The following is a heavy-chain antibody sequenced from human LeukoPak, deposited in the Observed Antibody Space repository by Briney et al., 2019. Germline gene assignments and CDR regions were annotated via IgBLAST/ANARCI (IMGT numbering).Heavy chain of an antibody. Sequence: GGSLRLSCAASGFTVSSNYMSWVRQAPGKGLEWVSVIYSGGSTYYADSVKGRFTISRDNAKNSLYLQMNSLRAEDTAVYYCASHQMGDYFDYWGQGTLVTVSS. CDR3: ASHQMGDYFDY. CDR1: GFTVSSNY. D-gene: IGHD3-16*01. V-gene: IGHV3-66*04. CDR2: IYSGGST. J-gene: IGHJ4*02.